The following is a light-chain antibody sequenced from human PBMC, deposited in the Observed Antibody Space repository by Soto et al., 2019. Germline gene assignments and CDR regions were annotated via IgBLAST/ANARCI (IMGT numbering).Light chain of an antibody. CDR1: QYINTS. CDR3: HQYHKWPRT. V-gene: IGKV3-15*01. Sequence: IVLTQSQAPLSSFPFKRVRLXWRASQYINTSLTWYQHRPGQSPRLLIYEATLRAAGIPARFSGSGSGTEFTLTISSVQSEDFAVYYCHQYHKWPRTFGQGTKVDI. J-gene: IGKJ1*01. CDR2: EAT.